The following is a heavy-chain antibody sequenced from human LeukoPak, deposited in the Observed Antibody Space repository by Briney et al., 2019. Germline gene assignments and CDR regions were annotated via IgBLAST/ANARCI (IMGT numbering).Heavy chain of an antibody. CDR1: GGSISSHY. V-gene: IGHV4-59*11. CDR3: ASLRYDFWSGYYYNWFDP. J-gene: IGHJ5*02. CDR2: IYYSGST. Sequence: SETLSLTCTVSGGSISSHYWSWIRQPPGKGLEWIGYIYYSGSTNYNPSLKSRVTISVDTSKNQFSLKLSSVTAADTAVYYCASLRYDFWSGYYYNWFDPWGQGTLVTVSS. D-gene: IGHD3-3*01.